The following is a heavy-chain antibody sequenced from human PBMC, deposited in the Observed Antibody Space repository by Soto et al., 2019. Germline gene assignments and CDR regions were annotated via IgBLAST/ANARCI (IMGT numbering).Heavy chain of an antibody. CDR2: MHYSGGT. CDR3: ARHRYCSGGSCYHLDNWFDP. V-gene: IGHV4-39*01. Sequence: SETLSLTCTVSGGSISTSGYSWGWIRQPPGKGLEWIGSMHYSGGTYNHPSLKSRVTMSVDTSKNHSSLKLGSVTAADTAVYYCARHRYCSGGSCYHLDNWFDPWGQGTLVTVSS. CDR1: GGSISTSGYS. D-gene: IGHD2-15*01. J-gene: IGHJ5*02.